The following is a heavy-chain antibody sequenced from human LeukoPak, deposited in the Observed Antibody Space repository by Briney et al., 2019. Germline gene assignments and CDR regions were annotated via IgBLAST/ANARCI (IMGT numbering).Heavy chain of an antibody. CDR1: GYTFTSYD. J-gene: IGHJ5*02. CDR3: ARAIFGVVVNWFDP. Sequence: ASVKVSCKASGYTFTSYDINWVRQATGQGLEWMGWMNPNSGNTGYAQKFQGRVTMTRNTSISTAYMELSSLRSEDTAVYYCARAIFGVVVNWFDPRGQGTLVTVSS. D-gene: IGHD3-3*01. CDR2: MNPNSGNT. V-gene: IGHV1-8*01.